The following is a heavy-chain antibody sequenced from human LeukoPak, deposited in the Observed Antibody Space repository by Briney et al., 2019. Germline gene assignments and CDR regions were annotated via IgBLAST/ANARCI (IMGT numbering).Heavy chain of an antibody. CDR3: ARSYSYGYRSPFDY. CDR1: GGSFSGYY. Sequence: SETLSLTCAVYGGSFSGYYWSWIRQPPGKGLEWIGEINHSGSTNYNPSLKSRVTISVDTSKNQFSLKLSSVTAADTAVCYCARSYSYGYRSPFDYWGQGTLVTVSS. J-gene: IGHJ4*02. V-gene: IGHV4-34*01. CDR2: INHSGST. D-gene: IGHD5-18*01.